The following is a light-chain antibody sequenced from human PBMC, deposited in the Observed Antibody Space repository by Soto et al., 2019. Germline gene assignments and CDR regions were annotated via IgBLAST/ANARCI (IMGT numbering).Light chain of an antibody. J-gene: IGLJ2*01. CDR1: SSDVGSHNF. CDR3: CSYAGTTTWV. CDR2: EVT. Sequence: QSVLTQPASVSGSPGQSITISCTGTSSDVGSHNFVSWYQQRPGKAPKLMIFEVTKRPSGVSSRFSASKSGNTASLTISGVQAEDEADYYCCSYAGTTTWVFGGGTKLTLL. V-gene: IGLV2-23*02.